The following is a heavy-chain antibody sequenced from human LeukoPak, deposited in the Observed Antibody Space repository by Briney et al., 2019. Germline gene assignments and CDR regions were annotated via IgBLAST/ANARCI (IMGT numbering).Heavy chain of an antibody. CDR2: IYYSGST. CDR3: ARLPPSSGYSAFDY. CDR1: GVSISSSNSY. J-gene: IGHJ4*02. V-gene: IGHV4-39*01. Sequence: SETLSLTCTVSGVSISSSNSYWGWIRQPPGKGLEWIGSIYYSGSTYYNPSLKSRVTISVDTSKNQFSLKLSSVTAADTAVYYCARLPPSSGYSAFDYWGQGTLVTVSS. D-gene: IGHD3-22*01.